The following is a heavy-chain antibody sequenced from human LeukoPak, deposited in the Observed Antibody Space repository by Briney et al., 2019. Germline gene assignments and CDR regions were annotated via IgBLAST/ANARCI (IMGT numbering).Heavy chain of an antibody. D-gene: IGHD3-10*01. CDR2: ISGSGGST. CDR3: AKDGGVWFGESNDY. V-gene: IGHV3-23*01. Sequence: PWGSLRLSCAVSGFTFSSYGMSWVRQAPGKGLEWVSAISGSGGSTYYADSVKGRFTISRDNFKNTLYLQMHSLRVEDTAVYYCAKDGGVWFGESNDYWGQGTLVTVSS. J-gene: IGHJ4*02. CDR1: GFTFSSYG.